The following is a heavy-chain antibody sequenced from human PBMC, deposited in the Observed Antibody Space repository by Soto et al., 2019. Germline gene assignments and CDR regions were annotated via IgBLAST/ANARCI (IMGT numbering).Heavy chain of an antibody. J-gene: IGHJ4*02. V-gene: IGHV3-48*02. CDR3: ARDLKYQEGDYLEY. CDR2: ITNSSTTI. Sequence: GGSLSLSCAASGFTFSLYGVNWGPKAPGKGLGWVSYITNSSTTITYADSVNGRFSISRDNAKNSRSLLVNSMRDEDTAVYYCARDLKYQEGDYLEYWGRGVLVTVSS. D-gene: IGHD2-2*01. CDR1: GFTFSLYG.